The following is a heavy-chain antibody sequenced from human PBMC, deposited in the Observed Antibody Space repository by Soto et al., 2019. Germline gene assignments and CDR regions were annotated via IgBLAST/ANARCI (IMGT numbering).Heavy chain of an antibody. Sequence: SVKVSCKASGGTFSSYAISWVRQAPGQGLEWMGGIIPIFGTANYAQKFQGRVTITADESTSTAYMELSSLRSEDTAVYYCAXXEVPGDYVRHFDYWGQGTLVTVSS. D-gene: IGHD4-17*01. CDR2: IIPIFGTA. V-gene: IGHV1-69*13. J-gene: IGHJ4*02. CDR1: GGTFSSYA. CDR3: AXXEVPGDYVRHFDY.